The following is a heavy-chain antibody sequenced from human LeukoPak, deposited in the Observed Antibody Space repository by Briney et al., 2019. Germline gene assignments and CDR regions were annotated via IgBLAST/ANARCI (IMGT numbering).Heavy chain of an antibody. V-gene: IGHV4-59*08. D-gene: IGHD6-19*01. CDR3: ARHVDSSGWYTFFDF. CDR1: GASISSYY. CDR2: VYDSGNT. J-gene: IGHJ4*02. Sequence: SETLSLTCTVSGASISSYYWSWIRQPPGKGLEWIGYVYDSGNTKYNPSLQSRVTISVDTSKNQLSLKLSSVTAADTALYYCARHVDSSGWYTFFDFWGQGTLVTVSS.